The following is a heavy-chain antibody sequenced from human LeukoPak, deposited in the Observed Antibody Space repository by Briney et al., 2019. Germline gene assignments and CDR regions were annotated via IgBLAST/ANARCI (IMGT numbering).Heavy chain of an antibody. D-gene: IGHD4-17*01. J-gene: IGHJ4*02. CDR3: ARDPDYGDYDLDY. CDR2: IIPIFGTA. Sequence: ASVKVSCKASGGTFSSYAISWVRQAPGQGLEWMGGIIPIFGTANYAQKFQGRVTITADKSTSTAYMELSSLRSEDTAVYYRARDPDYGDYDLDYWGQGTLVTVSS. V-gene: IGHV1-69*06. CDR1: GGTFSSYA.